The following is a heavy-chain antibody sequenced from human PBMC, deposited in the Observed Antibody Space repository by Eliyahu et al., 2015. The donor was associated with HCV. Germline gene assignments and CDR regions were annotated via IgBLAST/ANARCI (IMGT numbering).Heavy chain of an antibody. CDR3: TRGLGDYDFWSGPSRPPGFYAFGF. D-gene: IGHD3-3*01. CDR2: ITGSGGRT. CDR1: GFMSXSXA. V-gene: IGHV3-23*01. Sequence: EVQLLESGGGLVQPGGSLXLSCAAPGFMSXSXAMSWVXRAPGKGLEWVSSITGSGGRTFYADSVEGRFTISRDNSKDTLYLQMNSLRAEDTALYYCTRGLGDYDFWSGPSRPPGFYAFGFWGQGTQVTVSS. J-gene: IGHJ4*02.